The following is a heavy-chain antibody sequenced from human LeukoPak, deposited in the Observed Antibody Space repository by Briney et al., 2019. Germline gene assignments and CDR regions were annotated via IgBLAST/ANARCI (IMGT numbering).Heavy chain of an antibody. V-gene: IGHV3-23*01. Sequence: PGGSLRLSCAASGFTFSSYAMSWVRQAPGKGLEWVSAISGSGGSTYYADSVKGRFTISRDNSKNTLYLQMNSPRAEDTAVYYCARGIAAAGTLAFDIWGQGTMVTVSS. CDR3: ARGIAAAGTLAFDI. J-gene: IGHJ3*02. D-gene: IGHD6-13*01. CDR1: GFTFSSYA. CDR2: ISGSGGST.